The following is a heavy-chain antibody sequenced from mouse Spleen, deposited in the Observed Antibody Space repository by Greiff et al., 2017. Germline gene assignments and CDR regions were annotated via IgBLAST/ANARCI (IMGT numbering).Heavy chain of an antibody. CDR3: ARFSGYDTWFAY. CDR1: GYTFTSYW. Sequence: VQLQQPGAELVKPGASVKLSCKASGYTFTSYWMQWVKQRPGQGLEWIGEIDPSDSYTNYNQKFKGKATLTVDTSSSTAYMQLSSLTSEDSAVYYCARFSGYDTWFAYWGQGTLVTVSA. CDR2: IDPSDSYT. D-gene: IGHD2-2*01. V-gene: IGHV1-50*01. J-gene: IGHJ3*01.